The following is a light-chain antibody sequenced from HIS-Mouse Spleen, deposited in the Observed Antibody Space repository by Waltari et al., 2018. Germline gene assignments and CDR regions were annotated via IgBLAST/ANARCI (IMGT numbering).Light chain of an antibody. CDR3: QQYYSTPLT. J-gene: IGKJ3*01. V-gene: IGKV4-1*01. Sequence: DIVMTQSPDSLAVSLGERAIINCKSSQSVLYSSNNKNYLAWYQQKPGQPPKLLIYWASTRESGVPDRFSGSGSGTDFTLTISSLQAEDVAVYYCQQYYSTPLTFGPGTKVDIK. CDR2: WAS. CDR1: QSVLYSSNNKNY.